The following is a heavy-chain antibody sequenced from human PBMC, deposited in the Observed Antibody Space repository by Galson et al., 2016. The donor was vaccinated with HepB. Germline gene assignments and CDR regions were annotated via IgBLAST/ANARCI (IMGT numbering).Heavy chain of an antibody. D-gene: IGHD4-17*01. V-gene: IGHV4-34*01. CDR2: INHAGST. CDR3: ARLGYADFGNFFDY. CDR1: GGPLSPHS. Sequence: SETLSLTCDVYGGPLSPHSWSWIRQPPGKGLEWIAEINHAGSTNYNPSLKSRVTISKDTSKNQFSLKLTSVTAADTALYYCARLGYADFGNFFDYWGQGTLVAVSS. J-gene: IGHJ4*02.